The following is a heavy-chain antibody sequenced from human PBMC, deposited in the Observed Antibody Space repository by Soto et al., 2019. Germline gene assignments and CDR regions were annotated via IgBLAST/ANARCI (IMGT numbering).Heavy chain of an antibody. V-gene: IGHV3-7*01. D-gene: IGHD1-20*01. CDR1: GFGFSSDW. Sequence: EVYLVESGGGWVQPGGSLGLSCAASGFGFSSDWGSWVRQAPGKGLEWVANINEDGSEKYYVDSVKGRFTISRDNAKNSLYLQMNSLRAEDTAVYYCARWYNWGQGTLVTVSS. CDR2: INEDGSEK. CDR3: ARWYN. J-gene: IGHJ4*02.